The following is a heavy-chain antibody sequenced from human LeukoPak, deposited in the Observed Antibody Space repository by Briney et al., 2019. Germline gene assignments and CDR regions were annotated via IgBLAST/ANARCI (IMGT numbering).Heavy chain of an antibody. CDR3: ARDKWPKPKAESPGGY. CDR1: GYTFTSYY. V-gene: IGHV1-46*01. J-gene: IGHJ4*02. CDR2: INPSGGST. D-gene: IGHD5-12*01. Sequence: ASVKVSCKASGYTFTSYYMHWVRQAPGQGLEWMGIINPSGGSTSYAQKFQGRVTMTRDTSTSTVYMELSSLRSEDTAVYYCARDKWPKPKAESPGGYWGQGALVTVSS.